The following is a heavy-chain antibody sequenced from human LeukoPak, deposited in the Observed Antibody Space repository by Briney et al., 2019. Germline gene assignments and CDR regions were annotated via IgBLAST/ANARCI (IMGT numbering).Heavy chain of an antibody. Sequence: SETLSLTCTVSGDSISSGDYYWSWARQHPGTGLEWIGYINYSGTTYDKPSLTSRVTISVDTSKNQFSLKLSSVTAADTAVYYCARTYCRGGTCYSWDYWGQGTLVTVSS. CDR3: ARTYCRGGTCYSWDY. J-gene: IGHJ4*02. CDR2: INYSGTT. CDR1: GDSISSGDYY. V-gene: IGHV4-31*03. D-gene: IGHD2-15*01.